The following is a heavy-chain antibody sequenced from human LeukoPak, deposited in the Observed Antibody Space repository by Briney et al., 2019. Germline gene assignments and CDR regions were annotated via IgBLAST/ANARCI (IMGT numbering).Heavy chain of an antibody. J-gene: IGHJ3*02. CDR3: ATAARDGYSYGYLAFDI. CDR2: FDPEDGET. D-gene: IGHD5-18*01. V-gene: IGHV1-24*01. CDR1: GGTFSSYA. Sequence: AASVKVSCKASGGTFSSYAISWVRQAPGKGLEWMGGFDPEDGETIYAQKFQGRVTMTEDTSTDTAYMELSSLRSEDTAVYYCATAARDGYSYGYLAFDIWGQGTIVTVSS.